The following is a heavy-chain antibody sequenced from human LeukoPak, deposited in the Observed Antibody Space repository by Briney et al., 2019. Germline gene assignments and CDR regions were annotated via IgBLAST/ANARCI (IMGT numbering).Heavy chain of an antibody. Sequence: AGGSLRLSCAASGFTFSSDGMHWVRQAPGKGLEWVAVIWYDGSNKYYADSVKGRFTISRDNYKNTLYLQMNSLRAEDTAVYYCARDDTTVSTLQRCIDYWGQGTLVTVSS. CDR2: IWYDGSNK. CDR1: GFTFSSDG. V-gene: IGHV3-33*01. D-gene: IGHD4-17*01. J-gene: IGHJ4*02. CDR3: ARDDTTVSTLQRCIDY.